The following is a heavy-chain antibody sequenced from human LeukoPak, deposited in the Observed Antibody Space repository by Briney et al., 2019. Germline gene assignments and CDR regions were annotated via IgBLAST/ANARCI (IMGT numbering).Heavy chain of an antibody. J-gene: IGHJ6*02. D-gene: IGHD5-12*01. CDR2: ISSSSSYI. CDR1: GFTFSSYW. CDR3: ARQGPVATIDYYGMDV. Sequence: GGSLRLSCAASGFTFSSYWMNWVRQAPGKGLEWVSSISSSSSYIYYADSVKGRFTISRDNAKNSLYLQMNSLRAEDTAVYYCARQGPVATIDYYGMDVWGQGTTVTVSS. V-gene: IGHV3-21*01.